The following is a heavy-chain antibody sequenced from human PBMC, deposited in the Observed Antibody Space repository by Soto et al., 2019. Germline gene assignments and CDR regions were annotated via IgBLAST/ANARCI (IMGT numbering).Heavy chain of an antibody. Sequence: QVQLVESGGGVVQPGRSLRLSCAASGFTFSSYGMHWVRQAPGKGLEWVAVISYDGSNKYYADSVKGRFTISRDNSKNTLYLQMNSLRAEDTAVYYCAKDMYYDFWSGPRGYYMDVWGKGTTVTVSS. CDR1: GFTFSSYG. CDR2: ISYDGSNK. CDR3: AKDMYYDFWSGPRGYYMDV. J-gene: IGHJ6*03. D-gene: IGHD3-3*01. V-gene: IGHV3-30*18.